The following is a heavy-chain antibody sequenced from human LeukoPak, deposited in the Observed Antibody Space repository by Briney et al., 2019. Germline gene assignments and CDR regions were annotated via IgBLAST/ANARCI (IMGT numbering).Heavy chain of an antibody. CDR2: IYYSGST. J-gene: IGHJ4*02. CDR3: ARDGYTYGSFDY. V-gene: IGHV4-39*01. Sequence: PSETLSLTCTVSGDSVSSGTYYWAWIRQPPGKGLEWIGSIYYSGSTYSNPSLKSRVTISVDTSKSQFSLKLTSVTAADTAVYYCARDGYTYGSFDYWGQGTLVTVSS. D-gene: IGHD5-18*01. CDR1: GDSVSSGTYY.